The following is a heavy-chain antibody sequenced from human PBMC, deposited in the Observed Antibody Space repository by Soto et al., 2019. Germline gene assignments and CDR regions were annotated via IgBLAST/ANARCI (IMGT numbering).Heavy chain of an antibody. CDR3: AGDEGPSWEASSDFDY. CDR2: ISSSSSTI. D-gene: IGHD1-26*01. CDR1: GFTFSSYS. Sequence: EVQLVESGGGLVQPGGSLRLSCAASGFTFSSYSMNWVRQAPGKGLEWVSYISSSSSTIYYADSVKGRFTISRDNAKNSLYLQMNSLRDEDTAVYYCAGDEGPSWEASSDFDYWGQGTLVTVSS. V-gene: IGHV3-48*02. J-gene: IGHJ4*02.